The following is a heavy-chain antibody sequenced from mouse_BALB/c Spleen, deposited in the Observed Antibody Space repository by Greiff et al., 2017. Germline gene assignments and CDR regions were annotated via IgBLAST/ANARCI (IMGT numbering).Heavy chain of an antibody. CDR3: ARDYYGSSYGYFDV. V-gene: IGHV1-54*03. CDR1: GYAFTNYL. D-gene: IGHD1-1*01. CDR2: INPGSGGT. J-gene: IGHJ1*01. Sequence: VKLVESGAELVRPGTSVKVSCMASGYAFTNYLIEWVKQRPGQGLEWIGMINPGSGGTNYNEKFKGKATLTADKSSSTAYMQLSRLTSDDSAVYFCARDYYGSSYGYFDVWGAGTTVTVSS.